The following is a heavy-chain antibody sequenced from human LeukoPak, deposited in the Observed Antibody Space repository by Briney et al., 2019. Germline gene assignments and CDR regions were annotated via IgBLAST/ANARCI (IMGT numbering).Heavy chain of an antibody. CDR1: GFTFSSYW. CDR2: IKEDGSEK. D-gene: IGHD1-26*01. V-gene: IGHV3-7*03. CDR3: AKDRLHSGSYSLFDY. J-gene: IGHJ4*02. Sequence: PGGSLRLSCAASGFTFSSYWMSWVRQAPGKGLEWVANIKEDGSEKYYVDSVKGRFTISRDNAKNSLYLQMISLRVEDTALYYCAKDRLHSGSYSLFDYWGQGTLVTVSS.